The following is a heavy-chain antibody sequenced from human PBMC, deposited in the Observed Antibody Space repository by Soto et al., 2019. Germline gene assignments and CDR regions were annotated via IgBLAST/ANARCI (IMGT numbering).Heavy chain of an antibody. J-gene: IGHJ4*02. CDR1: GFTFSTYA. CDR3: AKDHEPHCRSYYDYLNY. Sequence: DVQLLESGGGLVQPGGSLRLSCAASGFTFSTYAMTWVRQAPGKGLEWVSALSAGGSTTHYAGSVKGRFTISRDNSRDTVYSQMNSLGVEVTGVFSSAKDHEPHCRSYYDYLNYLGQGTLVTVSS. V-gene: IGHV3-23*01. D-gene: IGHD1-26*01. CDR2: LSAGGSTT.